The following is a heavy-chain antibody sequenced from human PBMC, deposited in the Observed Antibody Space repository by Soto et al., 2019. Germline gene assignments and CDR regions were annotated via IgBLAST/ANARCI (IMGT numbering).Heavy chain of an antibody. V-gene: IGHV4-61*01. J-gene: IGHJ5*02. D-gene: IGHD2-21*01. CDR1: GGSVSSGSYY. CDR2: IYYSGST. CDR3: ARAIFRNWFDP. Sequence: KASETLSLTCTVSGGSVSSGSYYWSWIRQPPGKGLEWIGYIYYSGSTNYNPSLKSRATISVDTSKNQFSLRLSSVTAADTAVYYCARAIFRNWFDPWGQGTLVTVSS.